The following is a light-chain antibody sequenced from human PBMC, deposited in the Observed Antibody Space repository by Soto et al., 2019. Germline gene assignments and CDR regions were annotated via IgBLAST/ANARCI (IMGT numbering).Light chain of an antibody. J-gene: IGLJ2*01. CDR1: SSDVGTYNY. CDR3: CSYAGSYTAG. Sequence: QSALTQPRSVSGSPGQSVTISCTGTSSDVGTYNYVSWYQQHPGKAPKLMIYDVSQRPSGVPDRFSGSKSGNTASLTISGLQGEDGSDYYGCSYAGSYTAGFGGGTKRTVL. V-gene: IGLV2-11*01. CDR2: DVS.